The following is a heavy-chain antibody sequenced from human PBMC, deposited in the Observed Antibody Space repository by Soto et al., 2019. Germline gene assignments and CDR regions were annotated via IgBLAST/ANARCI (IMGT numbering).Heavy chain of an antibody. CDR3: ARFAGRFGELLSQFYQYGLDV. CDR2: ISGRGGSA. D-gene: IGHD3-10*01. J-gene: IGHJ6*02. V-gene: IGHV3-23*01. CDR1: GFTFNNYA. Sequence: EVQLLESGGGLVQPGGSLRLSCAASGFTFNNYAMSWVRQAPGKGLEWVSAISGRGGSAYYADSVKGRFTISRDNSKNTLYLQINSLRAEDTAVYYCARFAGRFGELLSQFYQYGLDVWGQGTTVTVSS.